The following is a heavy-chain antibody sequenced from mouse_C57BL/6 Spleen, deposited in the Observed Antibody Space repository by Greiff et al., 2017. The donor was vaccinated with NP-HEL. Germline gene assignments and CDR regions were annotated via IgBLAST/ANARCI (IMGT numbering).Heavy chain of an antibody. D-gene: IGHD2-2*01. V-gene: IGHV6-3*01. CDR2: LRLKSDNYAT. CDR3: TGPNYGYDGRGMDY. J-gene: IGHJ4*01. Sequence: EVKLMESGGGLVQPGGSMKLSCVASGFTFSNYWLNWVRQSPEKGLAWVAQLRLKSDNYATHYAESVKGRFTISRDDSKSSVYLQMNYLRAEDTGIYYCTGPNYGYDGRGMDYWGQGTSVTVSS. CDR1: GFTFSNYW.